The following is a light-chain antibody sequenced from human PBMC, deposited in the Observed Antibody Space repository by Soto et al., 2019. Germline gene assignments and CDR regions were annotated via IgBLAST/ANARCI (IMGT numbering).Light chain of an antibody. CDR1: QGIRKD. J-gene: IGKJ4*01. CDR3: LQQNSYPLT. CDR2: AAS. V-gene: IGKV1-17*01. Sequence: DIPMTQSPSSLSASVGDRVTITCRASQGIRKDLGWYQQKPGKAPKRLIYAASSLQSGVPSRFSGSGSGTEFTLTISSLQPEDYATYYCLQQNSYPLTVGGGTKVELK.